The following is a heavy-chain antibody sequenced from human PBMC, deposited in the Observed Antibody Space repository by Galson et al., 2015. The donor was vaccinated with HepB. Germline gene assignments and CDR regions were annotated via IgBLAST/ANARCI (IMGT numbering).Heavy chain of an antibody. V-gene: IGHV1-3*01. CDR2: INAGNGNT. J-gene: IGHJ4*02. CDR1: GYTFTSYA. Sequence: SVKVSCKASGYTFTSYAMHWVRQAPGQRLEWMGWINAGNGNTKYSQKFQGRVTITRDTSASTAYMELSSLRSEDTAVYYCARAPRGMIVVGPFDYWGQGTLVTVSS. CDR3: ARAPRGMIVVGPFDY. D-gene: IGHD3-22*01.